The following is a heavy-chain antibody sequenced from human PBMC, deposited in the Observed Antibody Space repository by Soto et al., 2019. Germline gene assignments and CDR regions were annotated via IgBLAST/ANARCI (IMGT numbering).Heavy chain of an antibody. V-gene: IGHV5-51*01. CDR2: IYPDDSDT. CDR3: ATHSRRYCSGGTCYNDAFDI. Sequence: GESLKISCRGSGYSFTSYWIGWVRQMPGKGLEWMGIIYPDDSDTRYSPSFQGQVTISVDKSITTAYLQWSSLKASDTAIYYCATHSRRYCSGGTCYNDAFDIWGQGTMVTVSS. J-gene: IGHJ3*02. CDR1: GYSFTSYW. D-gene: IGHD2-15*01.